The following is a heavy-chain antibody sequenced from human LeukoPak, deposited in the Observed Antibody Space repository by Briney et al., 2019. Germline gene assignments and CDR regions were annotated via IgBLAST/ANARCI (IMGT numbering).Heavy chain of an antibody. Sequence: SQTLSLTCTVSGGSISSGGYYWSWIRQPPGKGLEWIGYIYHSGSTYYNPSLKSRVTISVDRSKNQFSLKLSSVTAADTAVYYCARSSGVRITGTTSYYFDYWGQGTLVTVSS. J-gene: IGHJ4*02. CDR1: GGSISSGGYY. D-gene: IGHD1-7*01. CDR2: IYHSGST. V-gene: IGHV4-30-2*01. CDR3: ARSSGVRITGTTSYYFDY.